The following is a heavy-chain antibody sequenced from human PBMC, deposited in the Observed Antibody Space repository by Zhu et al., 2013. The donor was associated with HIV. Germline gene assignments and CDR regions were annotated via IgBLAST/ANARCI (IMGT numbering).Heavy chain of an antibody. CDR3: ARDHLLGSYGTAFDI. D-gene: IGHD1-26*01. CDR1: GYTFTGYY. J-gene: IGHJ3*02. Sequence: QVQLVQSGAEVKKPGASVKVSCKASGYTFTGYYMHWVRQAPGQGLEWMGWINPNSGGTNYAQKFQGRVTMTRDTSISTAYMELSRLRSDDTAVYYCARDHLLGSYGTAFDIWGQGTMVTVSS. V-gene: IGHV1-2*02. CDR2: INPNSGGT.